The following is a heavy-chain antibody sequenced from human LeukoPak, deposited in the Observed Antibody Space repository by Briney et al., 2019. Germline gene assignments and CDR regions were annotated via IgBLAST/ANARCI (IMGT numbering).Heavy chain of an antibody. D-gene: IGHD5-24*01. J-gene: IGHJ6*03. CDR1: GGSFSGYY. V-gene: IGHV4-34*01. CDR2: INHSGST. CDR3: ARGRRDGYNYNYYYMDV. Sequence: SETLSLTCAVYGGSFSGYYWSWIRQPPGKGLEWIGEINHSGSTNYNPSLKSRVTISVDTSKNQFSLKLCSVTAADTAVYYCARGRRDGYNYNYYYMDVWGKGTTVTVSS.